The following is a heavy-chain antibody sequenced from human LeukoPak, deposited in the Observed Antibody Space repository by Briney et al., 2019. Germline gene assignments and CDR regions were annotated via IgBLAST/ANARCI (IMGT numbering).Heavy chain of an antibody. CDR1: GGTFSSYA. D-gene: IGHD3-10*01. CDR3: ARDRDHYYGSGSYGGDY. J-gene: IGHJ4*02. Sequence: GASVKVSCKASGGTFSSYAISWVRQAPGQGLEWMGGIIPIFGTANYAQKFQGRVTITADESTSTAYMELSSLRSEDTAVYYCARDRDHYYGSGSYGGDYWGQGTLATVSS. CDR2: IIPIFGTA. V-gene: IGHV1-69*13.